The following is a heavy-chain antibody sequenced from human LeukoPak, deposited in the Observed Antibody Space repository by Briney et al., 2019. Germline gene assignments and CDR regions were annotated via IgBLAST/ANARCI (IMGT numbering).Heavy chain of an antibody. CDR1: GGSISSYY. V-gene: IGHV4-59*01. CDR3: ARSPVLYSSGYYLWYFDY. D-gene: IGHD3-22*01. Sequence: PSETLSLTCTVSGGSISSYYWSWIRQPPGKGLEWIGYISYSGSTNYNPSLKSRVTISVDTSKNQFSLKLSSVTAADTAVYYCARSPVLYSSGYYLWYFDYWGQGTLVTVSS. CDR2: ISYSGST. J-gene: IGHJ4*02.